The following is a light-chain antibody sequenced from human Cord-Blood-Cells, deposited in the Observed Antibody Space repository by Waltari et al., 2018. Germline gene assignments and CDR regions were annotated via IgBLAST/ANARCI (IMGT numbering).Light chain of an antibody. Sequence: MTQSPATLSVSPGERVTLSCRASQSVSSNLAWYQQKPGQAPRLLIYGASTRATGIPARFSGSGSGTEFTLTISSLQSEDFAVYYCQQYNNWPPFTFGPGTKVDIK. J-gene: IGKJ3*01. CDR3: QQYNNWPPFT. CDR1: QSVSSN. V-gene: IGKV3-15*01. CDR2: GAS.